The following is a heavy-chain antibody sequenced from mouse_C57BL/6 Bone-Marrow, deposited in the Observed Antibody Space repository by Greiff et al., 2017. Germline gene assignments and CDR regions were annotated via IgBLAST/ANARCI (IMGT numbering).Heavy chain of an antibody. CDR3: TTYYGSSWYYFDY. J-gene: IGHJ2*01. D-gene: IGHD1-1*01. V-gene: IGHV14-4*01. CDR2: IDPENGDT. Sequence: VQLQQSGAELVRPGASVKLSCTASGFNIKDDYMHWVKQRPEQGLEWIGWIDPENGDTEYASKFQGKATITADTSSNPAYLQLSSLTSEDTAVYYCTTYYGSSWYYFDYWGQGTTLTVSS. CDR1: GFNIKDDY.